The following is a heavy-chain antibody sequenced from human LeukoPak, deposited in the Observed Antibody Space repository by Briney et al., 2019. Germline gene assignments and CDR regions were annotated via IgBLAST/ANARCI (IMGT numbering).Heavy chain of an antibody. CDR2: IYSDNT. V-gene: IGHV3-53*01. CDR1: GFTFSSNS. Sequence: GSLXLXCTVSGFTFSSNSMSWVRQAPGKGLEWVSFIYSDNTHYSNSVKGRFTISRDNSKNTLYLQMDSLRAEDTAVYYCARRAGAXXHPYDYWGQGTLVTVSS. CDR3: ARRAGAXXHPYDY. J-gene: IGHJ4*02. D-gene: IGHD4/OR15-4a*01.